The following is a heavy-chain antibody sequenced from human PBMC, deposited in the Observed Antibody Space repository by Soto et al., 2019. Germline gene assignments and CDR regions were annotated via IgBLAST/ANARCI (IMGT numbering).Heavy chain of an antibody. Sequence: GGSLRLSCAASGFTFSSYGMHWVRQAPGKGLEWVAVIWYDGSNKYYADSVKGRFTISRDNSKNTLYLQMNSLRAEDTAVYYCAKHDFWTLYNTGLDSWGQGTLVTVSS. CDR3: AKHDFWTLYNTGLDS. D-gene: IGHD3-3*01. CDR1: GFTFSSYG. V-gene: IGHV3-33*06. J-gene: IGHJ4*02. CDR2: IWYDGSNK.